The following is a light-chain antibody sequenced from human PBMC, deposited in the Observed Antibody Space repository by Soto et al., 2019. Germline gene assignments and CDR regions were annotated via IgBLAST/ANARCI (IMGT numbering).Light chain of an antibody. CDR2: EVS. Sequence: QAVVTQPASVSGSPGQSITISCTGTSSDVGGYNYVSWYQQHPGKAPKLMIYEVSNRPSGVSNRFSGSKSGNTASLTISGLQADDEADYHCSSYTTSSTVVFGGGTKLTVL. V-gene: IGLV2-14*01. CDR3: SSYTTSSTVV. CDR1: SSDVGGYNY. J-gene: IGLJ2*01.